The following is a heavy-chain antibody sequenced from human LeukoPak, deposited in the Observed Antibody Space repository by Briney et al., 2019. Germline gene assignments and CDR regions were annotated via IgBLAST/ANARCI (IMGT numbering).Heavy chain of an antibody. CDR1: GGTFSSYG. D-gene: IGHD1-26*01. V-gene: IGHV1-2*02. J-gene: IGHJ3*02. CDR3: ARDRVLGALRSDGFDI. Sequence: GASVKVSCKASGGTFSSYGISWVRQAPGQGLEWMGWINPNSGGTNYAQKFQGRATMTRDTSISTVYMELSRLRSDDTAVYYCARDRVLGALRSDGFDIWGQGTMVTVSS. CDR2: INPNSGGT.